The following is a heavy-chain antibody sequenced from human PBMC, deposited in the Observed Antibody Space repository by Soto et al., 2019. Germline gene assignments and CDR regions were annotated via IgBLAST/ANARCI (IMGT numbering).Heavy chain of an antibody. CDR1: GDSITSSNW. CDR2: IYHSGAT. V-gene: IGHV4-4*02. J-gene: IGHJ4*02. Sequence: QVQLQESGPGLVKPSGTLSLTCAVSGDSITSSNWWSWVRQAPGKGLEWIGEIYHSGATTYNPSRKSRSAISVDPSNNHFSLKLTSVTAADTAVYFCARELGTETDYWGRGTLVTVAS. CDR3: ARELGTETDY.